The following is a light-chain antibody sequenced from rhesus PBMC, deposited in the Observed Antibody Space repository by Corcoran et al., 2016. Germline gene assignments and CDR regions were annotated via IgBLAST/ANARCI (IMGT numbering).Light chain of an antibody. J-gene: IGKJ4*01. Sequence: DIQMTQSPSSLSASVGERVTISCRASQGISDWLAWYQQIPGKAPKPRIYRASTLQSGTPLRSSGSGSGTECTLTISTRQPEDFATYYGQQYNSPPFTFGGGTKVEI. CDR1: QGISDW. CDR3: QQYNSPPFT. CDR2: RAS. V-gene: IGKV1-21*01.